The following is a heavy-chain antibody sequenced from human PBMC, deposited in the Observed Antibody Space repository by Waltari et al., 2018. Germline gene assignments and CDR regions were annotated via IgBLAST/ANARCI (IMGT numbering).Heavy chain of an antibody. CDR3: AKSGAAPRAY. CDR2: IRDDGSNK. J-gene: IGHJ4*02. Sequence: QVQLVESGGGVVQPGGSLRLSCAASGFTFSSYGMHWVRQAPGKGLEWVAFIRDDGSNKYYADSVKGRFTISRDNSKNTLYLQMNSLRAEDTAVYYCAKSGAAPRAYWGQGTLVTVSS. CDR1: GFTFSSYG. D-gene: IGHD6-6*01. V-gene: IGHV3-30*02.